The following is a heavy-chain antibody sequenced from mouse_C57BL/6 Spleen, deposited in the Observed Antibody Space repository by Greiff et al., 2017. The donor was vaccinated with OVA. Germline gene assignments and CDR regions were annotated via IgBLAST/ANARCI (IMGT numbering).Heavy chain of an antibody. CDR2: INYDGSST. CDR3: ARVEGNYYFDY. J-gene: IGHJ2*01. D-gene: IGHD2-1*01. CDR1: GFTFSDYY. V-gene: IGHV5-16*01. Sequence: EVKLMESEGGLVQPGSSMKLSCTASGFTFSDYYMAWVRQVPEKGLEWVANINYDGSSTYYLDSLKSRFIISRDNAKNILYLQMSSLKSEDTATYYCARVEGNYYFDYWGQGTTLTVSS.